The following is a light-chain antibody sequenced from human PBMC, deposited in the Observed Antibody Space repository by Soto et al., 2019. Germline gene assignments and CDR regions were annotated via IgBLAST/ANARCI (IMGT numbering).Light chain of an antibody. V-gene: IGKV3D-15*01. CDR2: GTS. Sequence: EIVMTQSPATLSVSPGERATLSCRASQSVSSNLAWYQRKPGQAPRLLIYGTSTRATGIPARFSGSGSGTDFTLTISSLQSEDFAVYYCQQYNNWPWTFGQGTKVEIQ. CDR3: QQYNNWPWT. J-gene: IGKJ1*01. CDR1: QSVSSN.